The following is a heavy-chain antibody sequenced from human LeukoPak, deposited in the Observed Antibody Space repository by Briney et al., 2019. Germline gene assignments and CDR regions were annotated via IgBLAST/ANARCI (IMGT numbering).Heavy chain of an antibody. D-gene: IGHD3-9*01. CDR3: ARVYDVLTGGFDY. V-gene: IGHV3-21*01. Sequence: GGSLRLSCASSGFTFRRYDMNWVRQAPGKGLEWVSFISSSSISIHYADPVKGRFTIPRNNARDILYLQMDSLRVEDTAIYYCARVYDVLTGGFDYWGQGVPVTVSS. J-gene: IGHJ4*02. CDR1: GFTFRRYD. CDR2: ISSSSISI.